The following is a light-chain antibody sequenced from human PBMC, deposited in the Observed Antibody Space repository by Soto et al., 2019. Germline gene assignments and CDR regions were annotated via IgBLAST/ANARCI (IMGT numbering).Light chain of an antibody. J-gene: IGLJ2*01. Sequence: QTVVTQEPSLTVSPEGTVTLTCGSSTGAVTSGHYPYWFQQKPGQAPRTLIYDTSNKHSWTPARFSGSLLGGKAALTLSGAQPEDEAEYYCLLSYSGARHVVFGGGTQLTVL. V-gene: IGLV7-46*01. CDR3: LLSYSGARHVV. CDR1: TGAVTSGHY. CDR2: DTS.